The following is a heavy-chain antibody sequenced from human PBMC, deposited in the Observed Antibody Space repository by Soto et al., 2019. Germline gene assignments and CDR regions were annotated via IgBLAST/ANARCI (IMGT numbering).Heavy chain of an antibody. Sequence: EVQLLESGGGLVQPGGSLRLSCAASGFTFSSYAMTWVRQAPGKGLDWVSAISGSGGSTYYAASLKGRFTISRDNSKNTLYLQMNSLTAEDTAVYYCAKGLATFYYYGMAVWGQGTTVTVSS. CDR2: ISGSGGST. CDR3: AKGLATFYYYGMAV. D-gene: IGHD3-9*01. J-gene: IGHJ6*02. CDR1: GFTFSSYA. V-gene: IGHV3-23*01.